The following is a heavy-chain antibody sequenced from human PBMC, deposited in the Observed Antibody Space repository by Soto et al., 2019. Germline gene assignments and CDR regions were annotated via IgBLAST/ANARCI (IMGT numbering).Heavy chain of an antibody. D-gene: IGHD3-22*01. CDR1: GGSISSGGYS. CDR3: ARVVGYASSGYYYDYGMDV. V-gene: IGHV4-30-2*01. J-gene: IGHJ6*02. CDR2: IYHSGST. Sequence: SETLSLTCAVSGGSISSGGYSWSWIRQPPGKGLEWIGYIYHSGSTYYNPSLKSRVTISVDRSKNQFSLKLSSVTAADTAVYYCARVVGYASSGYYYDYGMDVWGQGTTVTVSS.